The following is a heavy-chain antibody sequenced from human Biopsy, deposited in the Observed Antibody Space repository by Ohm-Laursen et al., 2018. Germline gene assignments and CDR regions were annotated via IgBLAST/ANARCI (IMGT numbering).Heavy chain of an antibody. D-gene: IGHD6-25*01. CDR1: GFTFSSYG. V-gene: IGHV3-33*07. Sequence: SLRLSRAASGFTFSSYGMYWVRQAPGKGLEWVAVIWYDGSRQYYADSVKGRFTISRDNSNNTLYLQMNSLGADDTAVYYCARDGAAGYGLDVWGQGTTVTVSS. CDR3: ARDGAAGYGLDV. CDR2: IWYDGSRQ. J-gene: IGHJ6*02.